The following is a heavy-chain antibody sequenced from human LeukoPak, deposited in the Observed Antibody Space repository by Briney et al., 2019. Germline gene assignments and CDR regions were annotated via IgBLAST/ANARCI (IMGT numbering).Heavy chain of an antibody. CDR3: ATTSYYYDSPDY. Sequence: PSETLSLTCTVSGGSISSYYWSWIRQPPGQGLEWIGYIYYSGSTNYNPSLKSRVTISVDTSKNQFSLKLSSVTAADTAVYYCATTSYYYDSPDYWGQGTLVTVSS. D-gene: IGHD3-22*01. CDR2: IYYSGST. CDR1: GGSISSYY. V-gene: IGHV4-59*08. J-gene: IGHJ4*02.